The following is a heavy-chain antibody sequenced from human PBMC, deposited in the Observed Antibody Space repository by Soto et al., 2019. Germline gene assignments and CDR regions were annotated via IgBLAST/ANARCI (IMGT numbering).Heavy chain of an antibody. V-gene: IGHV1-69*02. CDR1: GGTFSSYT. D-gene: IGHD2-15*01. J-gene: IGHJ3*02. CDR2: IIPILDIT. Sequence: QVHLVQSGAEVKKPGSSVKVSCKTSGGTFSSYTISWVRQAPGQGLEWMGRIIPILDITNYAQKFQGRVTITADKSTNTAYMELSSLRSEDTAIYYCARGEGCSGGSVYSIWGQGTMVTVSS. CDR3: ARGEGCSGGSVYSI.